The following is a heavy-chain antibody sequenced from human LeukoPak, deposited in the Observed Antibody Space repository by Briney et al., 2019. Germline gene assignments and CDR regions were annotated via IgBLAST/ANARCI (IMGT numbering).Heavy chain of an antibody. CDR1: GGSFSGYY. Sequence: SETLSLTCAVYGGSFSGYYWSWIRQPPGKGLEWIGEINHSGSTNYNPSLKSRVTISVDTSKNQFPLKLSSVTAADTAVYYCARLSRRGYSYGYGRWGQGTLVTVSS. D-gene: IGHD5-18*01. V-gene: IGHV4-34*01. CDR2: INHSGST. J-gene: IGHJ4*02. CDR3: ARLSRRGYSYGYGR.